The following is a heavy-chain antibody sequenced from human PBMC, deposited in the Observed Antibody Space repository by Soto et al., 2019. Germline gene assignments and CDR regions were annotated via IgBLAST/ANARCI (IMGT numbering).Heavy chain of an antibody. CDR1: GFTFSSYA. Sequence: GGSLRLSCAASGFTFSSYAMSWVRQAPGKGLEWVSAISGSGGSTYYADSVKGRFTISRDNSKNTLYLQMNSLRAEDTAVYYCAKEGIAAAGTSGYFDYWGQGTLVTVSS. CDR2: ISGSGGST. CDR3: AKEGIAAAGTSGYFDY. D-gene: IGHD6-13*01. V-gene: IGHV3-23*01. J-gene: IGHJ4*02.